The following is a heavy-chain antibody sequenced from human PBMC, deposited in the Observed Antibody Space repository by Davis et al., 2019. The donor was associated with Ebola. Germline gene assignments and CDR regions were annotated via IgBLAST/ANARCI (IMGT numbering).Heavy chain of an antibody. Sequence: GGSRRLSCKGSGYSFTSYWIGWVRQMPGKGLEWMGIIYPGDSDTRYSPSFQGQVTISADKSISTAYLQWSSLKASDTAMYYCARGGEYCTGGVCYTRVGAASGMDVWGQGTTVTVSS. J-gene: IGHJ6*02. CDR1: GYSFTSYW. CDR2: IYPGDSDT. CDR3: ARGGEYCTGGVCYTRVGAASGMDV. V-gene: IGHV5-51*01. D-gene: IGHD2-8*02.